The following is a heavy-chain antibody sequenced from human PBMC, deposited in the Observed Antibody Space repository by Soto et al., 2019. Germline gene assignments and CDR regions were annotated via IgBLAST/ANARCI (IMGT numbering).Heavy chain of an antibody. D-gene: IGHD2-8*01. V-gene: IGHV5-51*01. CDR2: IYPGDSYT. CDR3: ARSLTDYWYFDL. Sequence: PGESLKISCKGSGYSFTSYWIGWVRQMPGKGLEWMGIIYPGDSYTNYSPSFQGHVTISADKSISTAYLQWSSLKASDTAMYYCARSLTDYWYFDLWGRGTLVTVSS. J-gene: IGHJ2*01. CDR1: GYSFTSYW.